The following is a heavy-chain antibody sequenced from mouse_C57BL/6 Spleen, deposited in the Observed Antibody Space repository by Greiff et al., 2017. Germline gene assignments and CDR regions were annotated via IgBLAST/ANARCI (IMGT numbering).Heavy chain of an antibody. J-gene: IGHJ2*01. CDR3: ARGRTTVVASDY. D-gene: IGHD1-1*01. CDR2: INPSNGGT. CDR1: GYTFTSYW. Sequence: QVQLKQPGTELVKPGASVKLSCKASGYTFTSYWMHWVKQRPGQGLEWIGNINPSNGGTNYNEKFKSKATLTVDKSSSTAYMQLSSLTSEDSAVYYCARGRTTVVASDYWGQGTTLTVSS. V-gene: IGHV1-53*01.